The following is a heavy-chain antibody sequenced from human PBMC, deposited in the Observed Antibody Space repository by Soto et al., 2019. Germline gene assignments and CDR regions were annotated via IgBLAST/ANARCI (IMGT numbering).Heavy chain of an antibody. J-gene: IGHJ5*02. D-gene: IGHD3-22*01. V-gene: IGHV4-59*01. CDR2: IYDGDSA. Sequence: QVQLQESGPGLVKPSETLSLTCTVSGGSMNSYYWSWIRQPPGKGLEWLGYIYDGDSANYNPSLKSRVIISLDMSTTQFYLRLTSVTAAATAVYYCARAYYDTNGSSIDPWGQGTLVTVSS. CDR1: GGSMNSYY. CDR3: ARAYYDTNGSSIDP.